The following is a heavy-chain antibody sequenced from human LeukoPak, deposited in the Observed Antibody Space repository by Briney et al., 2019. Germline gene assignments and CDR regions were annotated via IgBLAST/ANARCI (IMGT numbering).Heavy chain of an antibody. CDR2: INHSGST. Sequence: SETLSLTCAVYGGSFSGYYWSWIRQPPGKGLEWIGEINHSGSTDYNPSLKSRVTISVDTSKNQFSLKLSSVTAADTAVYYCVGDDILTGYLLGYWGQGTLVTVSS. J-gene: IGHJ4*02. CDR1: GGSFSGYY. V-gene: IGHV4-34*01. D-gene: IGHD3-9*01. CDR3: VGDDILTGYLLGY.